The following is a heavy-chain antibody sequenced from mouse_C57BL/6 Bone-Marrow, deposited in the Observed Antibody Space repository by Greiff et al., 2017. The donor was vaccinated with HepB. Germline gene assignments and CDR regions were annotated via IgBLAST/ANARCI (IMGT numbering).Heavy chain of an antibody. D-gene: IGHD2-4*01. Sequence: VQLKQSGAELVRPGASVKLSCTASGFNIKDYYMHWVKQRPEQGLEWIGRIDPEDGDTEYAPKFQGKATMTADTSSNTAYLQLSSLTSEDTAVYYCIYDYERYYAMDYWGQGTSVTVSS. CDR3: IYDYERYYAMDY. J-gene: IGHJ4*01. CDR2: IDPEDGDT. V-gene: IGHV14-1*01. CDR1: GFNIKDYY.